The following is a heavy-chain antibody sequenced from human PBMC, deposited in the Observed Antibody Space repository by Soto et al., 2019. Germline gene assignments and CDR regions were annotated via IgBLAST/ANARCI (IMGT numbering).Heavy chain of an antibody. V-gene: IGHV3-74*01. CDR1: GFTFSSYW. CDR2: LYIDGSRT. CDR3: ARGAGGYYYMDV. J-gene: IGHJ6*03. D-gene: IGHD3-10*01. Sequence: EVQLVESGGGLVQPGGSLRLSCAASGFTFSSYWMHWVRQAPGKGPVWVSSLYIDGSRTSYADSVKGRFTISRDNAKNTLYFQMNSLRAEDTAVYYCARGAGGYYYMDVWGKGTTVTVSS.